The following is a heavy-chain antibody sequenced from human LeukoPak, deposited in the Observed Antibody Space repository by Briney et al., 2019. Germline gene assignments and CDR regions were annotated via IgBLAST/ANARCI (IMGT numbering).Heavy chain of an antibody. CDR1: GGSISSYY. Sequence: NSSETLSLTCTVSGGSISSYYWSWIRQPPGKGLEWIGYIYYSGSTNYNPSLKSRVTISVDTSKNQFSLKLSSVTAADTAVYYCVRGAYSGSPHYYWGQGTLVTVSS. V-gene: IGHV4-59*01. CDR3: VRGAYSGSPHYY. CDR2: IYYSGST. D-gene: IGHD1-26*01. J-gene: IGHJ4*02.